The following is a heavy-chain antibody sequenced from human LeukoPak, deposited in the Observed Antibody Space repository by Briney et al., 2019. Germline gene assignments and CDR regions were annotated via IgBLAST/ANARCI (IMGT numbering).Heavy chain of an antibody. CDR1: GYTFTSYY. V-gene: IGHV1-46*01. D-gene: IGHD2-2*01. CDR3: TTDPYCSSTSCYSDY. J-gene: IGHJ4*02. Sequence: PGASVKVSCKASGYTFTSYYMHWVRQAPGQGLEWMGIINPSGGSTSYAQKFQGRVTMTRDTSTSTVYMELSSLRSEDTAVYYCTTDPYCSSTSCYSDYWGQGTLVTVSS. CDR2: INPSGGST.